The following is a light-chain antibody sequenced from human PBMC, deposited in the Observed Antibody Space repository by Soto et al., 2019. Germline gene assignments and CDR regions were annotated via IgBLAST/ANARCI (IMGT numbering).Light chain of an antibody. CDR3: QQFDNLTFT. J-gene: IGKJ5*01. V-gene: IGKV1-33*01. CDR1: HDINNY. Sequence: DIQMTQSPSSLSASVGDRVTIICQPSHDINNYLNWYHQKPGKAPKLLIDDSSNLEIGVPSRFSVSGYGTHFSFTISSLQPEDIAKYYCQQFDNLTFTLGQGTRLEIK. CDR2: DSS.